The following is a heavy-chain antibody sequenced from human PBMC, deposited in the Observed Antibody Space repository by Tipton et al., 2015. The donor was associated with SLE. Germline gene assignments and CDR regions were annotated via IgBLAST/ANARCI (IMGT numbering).Heavy chain of an antibody. V-gene: IGHV4-30-4*01. D-gene: IGHD6-13*01. CDR1: GGSISSGDYY. J-gene: IGHJ4*02. CDR2: IFNSGTT. Sequence: TLSLTCTVSGGSISSGDYYWSWIRQPPGKGLEWIGYIFNSGTTYYNPSLERRITISVDTSKNQFSLKLSSVTAADTAVYYCARDPIAAAGEFDYWGQGTLVTVSS. CDR3: ARDPIAAAGEFDY.